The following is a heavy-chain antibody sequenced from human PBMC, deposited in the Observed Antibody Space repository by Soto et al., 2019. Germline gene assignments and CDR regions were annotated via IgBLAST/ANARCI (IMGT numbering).Heavy chain of an antibody. V-gene: IGHV2-5*02. J-gene: IGHJ4*02. CDR1: GFSLSTSGVG. D-gene: IGHD3-16*02. Sequence: QITLKESGPTLVKPTQTLTLTCTFSGFSLSTSGVGVGWIRQPPGKALEWLALIYWDDDKRYSPSLKSRLTITKDTSKNQVALTMTNMDPVDTATYYCAPTLEAGGVIVANLFDYWGQGTLVTVSS. CDR3: APTLEAGGVIVANLFDY. CDR2: IYWDDDK.